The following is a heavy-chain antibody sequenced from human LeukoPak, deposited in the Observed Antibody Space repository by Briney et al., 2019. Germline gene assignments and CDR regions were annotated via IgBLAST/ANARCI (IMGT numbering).Heavy chain of an antibody. CDR1: GYTLTELS. CDR2: FDPEDGET. CDR3: ATAPSGNWNYAWGMDV. J-gene: IGHJ6*02. V-gene: IGHV1-24*01. Sequence: ASVKVSCKVSGYTLTELSMHWVRQAPGKGLEWMGGFDPEDGETIYAQKFQGRVTMTEDTSTDTAYMELSSLRSEDTAVYYCATAPSGNWNYAWGMDVWGQGTTVTVSS. D-gene: IGHD1-7*01.